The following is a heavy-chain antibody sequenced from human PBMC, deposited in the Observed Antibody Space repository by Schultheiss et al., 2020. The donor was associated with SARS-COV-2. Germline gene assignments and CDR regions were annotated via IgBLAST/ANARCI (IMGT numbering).Heavy chain of an antibody. Sequence: SETLSLTCIVSGGSISSGGYYWSWIRQHPGKGLEWIGYIYYSGSTYYNPSLKSRVTISVDTSKNQFSLKLSSVTAADTAVYYCARGEGGYSYDLDYWGQGTLVTVSS. V-gene: IGHV4-31*03. CDR2: IYYSGST. CDR1: GGSISSGGYY. CDR3: ARGEGGYSYDLDY. J-gene: IGHJ4*02. D-gene: IGHD5-18*01.